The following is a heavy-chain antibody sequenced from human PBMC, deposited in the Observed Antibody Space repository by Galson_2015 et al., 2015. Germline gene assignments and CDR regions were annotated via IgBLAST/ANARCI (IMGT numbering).Heavy chain of an antibody. V-gene: IGHV3-23*01. CDR1: GFTFSSYA. J-gene: IGHJ4*02. CDR2: ISGSGIST. D-gene: IGHD2-15*01. Sequence: SLRLSCAASGFTFSSYAMSWVRQAPGKGLQWVSVISGSGISTYFADSVKGRFTISRDNSKNTLYLQMNNLRVEDTAVYYCAKGSSRDIREFDCWGQGTLVTVSS. CDR3: AKGSSRDIREFDC.